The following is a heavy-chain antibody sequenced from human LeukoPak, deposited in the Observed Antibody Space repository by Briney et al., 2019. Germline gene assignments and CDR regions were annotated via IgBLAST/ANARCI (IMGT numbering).Heavy chain of an antibody. CDR1: GFTFSSFW. V-gene: IGHV3-74*01. Sequence: GGSLRLSCVASGFTFSSFWMHWVRQAPGKGVVWVSRIDYDGRSTIYADSVKGRFTISRDNAKNTLYLQMNSLRAEDTAMYYCATIAAADKDYWGQGTLVTVSS. J-gene: IGHJ4*02. CDR3: ATIAAADKDY. D-gene: IGHD6-25*01. CDR2: IDYDGRST.